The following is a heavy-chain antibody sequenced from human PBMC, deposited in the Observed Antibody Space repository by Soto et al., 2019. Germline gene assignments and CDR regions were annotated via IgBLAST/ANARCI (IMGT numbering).Heavy chain of an antibody. D-gene: IGHD3-10*01. Sequence: SETLSLTCTVSGGSISSSSYYWGWIRQPPGKGLEWIGYIYYSGSTYYNPSLKSRVTISVDTSKNQFSLKLSSVTAADTAVYYCARRKLLWFGEPQPYGMDVWGQGTTVTVS. J-gene: IGHJ6*02. CDR3: ARRKLLWFGEPQPYGMDV. V-gene: IGHV4-39*07. CDR2: IYYSGST. CDR1: GGSISSSSYY.